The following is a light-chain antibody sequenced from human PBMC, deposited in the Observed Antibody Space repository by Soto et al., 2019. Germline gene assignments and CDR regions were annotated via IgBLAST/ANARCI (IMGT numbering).Light chain of an antibody. CDR1: QTVQFNY. Sequence: VWPKSQGSLSLSPWDRSHVSCQASQTVQFNYVAWYPQKPGQDHRILINAASNRATGIPDRFSGSGSGMDGTLNFRSLEPEDGAVDYCQQSGDSQWTVGQGTKVDLK. CDR2: AAS. CDR3: QQSGDSQWT. J-gene: IGKJ1*01. V-gene: IGKV3-20*01.